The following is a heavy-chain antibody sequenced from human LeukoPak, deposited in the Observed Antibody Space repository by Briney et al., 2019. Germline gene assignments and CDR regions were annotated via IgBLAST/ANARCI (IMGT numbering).Heavy chain of an antibody. V-gene: IGHV3-9*03. CDR2: ISWNSGSI. CDR3: AKSTWGQSGSSLYFDY. CDR1: GFTFDDYA. D-gene: IGHD1-26*01. J-gene: IGHJ4*02. Sequence: GRSLRLSCAASGFTFDDYAMHWVRHAPGKGLEWVSGISWNSGSIDYADSVKGRFTISRDNAKNSLYLQMNGLRPEDMALYYCAKSTWGQSGSSLYFDYWGQGALVTVSS.